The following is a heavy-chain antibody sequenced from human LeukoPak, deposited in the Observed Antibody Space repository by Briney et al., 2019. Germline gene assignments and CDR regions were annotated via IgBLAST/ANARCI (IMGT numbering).Heavy chain of an antibody. J-gene: IGHJ4*02. CDR1: GFTFSDYA. CDR3: ARDSSGWYGLDY. CDR2: ISSNGGSI. V-gene: IGHV3-64*01. Sequence: PGGSLRLSCAASGFTFSDYAMHWVRQAPGKELEYVSAISSNGGSIHYANSVKGRFTISRDNSKNTLYLQMDSLRAEDMAVYYCARDSSGWYGLDYWGQGTLVTVSS. D-gene: IGHD6-19*01.